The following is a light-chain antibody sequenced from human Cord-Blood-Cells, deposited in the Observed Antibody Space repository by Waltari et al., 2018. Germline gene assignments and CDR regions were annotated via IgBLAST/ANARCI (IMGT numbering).Light chain of an antibody. CDR2: WAS. CDR3: QQYYSTPIT. Sequence: DIVMTKSPDSLAVSLGERATINCKSSQSVLYSSNNKNYLAEYQQKPGQPPKLLIYWASTRESGVPDRFSGSGSGTDFTLTISSLQAEDVAVYYCQQYYSTPITFGQGTRLEIK. J-gene: IGKJ5*01. V-gene: IGKV4-1*01. CDR1: QSVLYSSNNKNY.